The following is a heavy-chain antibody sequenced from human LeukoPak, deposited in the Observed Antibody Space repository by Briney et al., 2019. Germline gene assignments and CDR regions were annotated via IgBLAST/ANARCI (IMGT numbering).Heavy chain of an antibody. J-gene: IGHJ4*02. CDR3: AKDLDEVAGSDYFDY. V-gene: IGHV3-23*01. D-gene: IGHD6-19*01. CDR1: GFTFSSYA. Sequence: GGSLRLSCAASGFTFSSYAVSWVRQAPGKGLEWVSAISGSGGSTYYADSVKGRFTISRDNSKNTLYLQMNSLRAEDTAVYYCAKDLDEVAGSDYFDYWGQGTLVTVSS. CDR2: ISGSGGST.